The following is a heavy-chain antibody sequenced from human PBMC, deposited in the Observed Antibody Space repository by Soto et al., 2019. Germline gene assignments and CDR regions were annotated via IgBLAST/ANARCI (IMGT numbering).Heavy chain of an antibody. J-gene: IGHJ6*02. CDR3: AREPPPSYDFWSGYYFSSAFVYGMDV. D-gene: IGHD3-3*01. CDR1: GYTFASYG. Sequence: GASVKVSCKASGYTFASYGISWERQAPGQGLEWMGWISAYNGNTNYAQKLQGRVTMTTDTSTSTAYMELRSLRSDDTAVYYCAREPPPSYDFWSGYYFSSAFVYGMDVWGQGTTVTVSS. V-gene: IGHV1-18*01. CDR2: ISAYNGNT.